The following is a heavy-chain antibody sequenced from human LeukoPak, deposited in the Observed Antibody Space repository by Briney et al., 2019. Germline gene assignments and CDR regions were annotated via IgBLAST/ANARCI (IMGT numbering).Heavy chain of an antibody. V-gene: IGHV3-9*03. CDR2: ISWSSGSI. CDR1: GFPFDDYA. CDR3: AKASGYYALGDAFDI. D-gene: IGHD3-22*01. J-gene: IGHJ3*02. Sequence: PGGSLRLSCAASGFPFDDYAMHWVRQAPGKGLEWVSGISWSSGSIGYADSVKGRFTISRDNAKNSLYLQMNSLRAEDMALYYCAKASGYYALGDAFDIWGQGTMVTVSS.